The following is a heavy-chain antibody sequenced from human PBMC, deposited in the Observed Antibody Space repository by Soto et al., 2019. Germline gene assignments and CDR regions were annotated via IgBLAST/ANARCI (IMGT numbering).Heavy chain of an antibody. Sequence: SLRLSCAASGFTFSSYAMHWVRQAPGKGLEWVAVISYDGSNKYYADSVKGRFTISRDNSKNTLYLQMNSLRAEDTAVYYCARDGRRGIRDYYYYYGMDVWGQGTTVTVSS. CDR3: ARDGRRGIRDYYYYYGMDV. V-gene: IGHV3-30-3*01. CDR2: ISYDGSNK. CDR1: GFTFSSYA. J-gene: IGHJ6*02. D-gene: IGHD2-15*01.